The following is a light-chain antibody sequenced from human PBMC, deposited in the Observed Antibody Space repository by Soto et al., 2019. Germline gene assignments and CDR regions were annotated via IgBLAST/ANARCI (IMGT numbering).Light chain of an antibody. V-gene: IGKV3-15*01. CDR3: QQYYNWPFS. CDR2: DVS. J-gene: IGKJ5*01. Sequence: DILMTQSPATLSVPPGEGSTLSCRAGQGVTRNLAWYQQKPGQAPRLLIYDVSTRATGVPARFSGSGSETDFTLTISGLGSEDFAVYFCQQYYNWPFSFGQGTQVEIK. CDR1: QGVTRN.